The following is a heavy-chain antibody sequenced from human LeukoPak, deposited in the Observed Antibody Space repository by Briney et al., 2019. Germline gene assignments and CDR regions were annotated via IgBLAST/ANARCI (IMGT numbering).Heavy chain of an antibody. CDR1: GYTFTSYG. CDR3: ARDPEATVVTPVDY. CDR2: ISAYNGNT. Sequence: ASVKVSCKASGYTFTSYGISWVRQAPGQGLEWMGWISAYNGNTNYAQNLQGRVTMTTDTSTSTAYMELRSLRSDDTAVYYCARDPEATVVTPVDYWGQGTLGTVSS. V-gene: IGHV1-18*01. D-gene: IGHD4-23*01. J-gene: IGHJ4*02.